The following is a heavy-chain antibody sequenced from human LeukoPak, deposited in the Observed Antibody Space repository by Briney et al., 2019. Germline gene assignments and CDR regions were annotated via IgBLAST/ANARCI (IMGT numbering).Heavy chain of an antibody. D-gene: IGHD3-16*02. CDR1: GGSISSSSYY. Sequence: PSETLSLTCTVSGGSISSSSYYWGWIRQPPGKGLEWIGSIYYSGSTYYNPSLKSRVTISVDTSKNQFSLKLSSVTAADTAVYYCARQGGYDYVWGSYRTPFFDYLGQGTLVTVSS. CDR3: ARQGGYDYVWGSYRTPFFDY. V-gene: IGHV4-39*01. CDR2: IYYSGST. J-gene: IGHJ4*02.